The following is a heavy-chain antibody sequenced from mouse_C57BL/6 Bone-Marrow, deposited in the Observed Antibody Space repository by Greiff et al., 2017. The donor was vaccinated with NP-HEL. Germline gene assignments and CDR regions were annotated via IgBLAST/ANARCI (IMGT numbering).Heavy chain of an antibody. CDR1: GFSLTSYA. J-gene: IGHJ4*01. V-gene: IGHV2-9-1*01. Sequence: ESGPGLVAPSQSLSITCTVSGFSLTSYAISWVRQPPGKGLEWLGVIWTGGGTNYNSDLKSRLSISKDNSKSQVFLKMNSLQTDDTARYYCATYYYGSSSYYAMDYWGQGTSVTVSS. D-gene: IGHD1-1*01. CDR2: IWTGGGT. CDR3: ATYYYGSSSYYAMDY.